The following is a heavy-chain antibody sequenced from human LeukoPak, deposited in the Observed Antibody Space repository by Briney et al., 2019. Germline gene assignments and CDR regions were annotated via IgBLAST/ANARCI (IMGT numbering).Heavy chain of an antibody. V-gene: IGHV3-21*01. CDR1: GLTFSSYT. CDR2: MSINSGLK. Sequence: PGGSLRLSCAASGLTFSSYTINWVRQAPGKGLEWVSSMSINSGLKYHADSVKGRFTISRDNAKNSLYLQMNSLGAEDTAVYYCAREFEYRTSGAGYWGQGTLVTVSS. D-gene: IGHD6-6*01. J-gene: IGHJ4*02. CDR3: AREFEYRTSGAGY.